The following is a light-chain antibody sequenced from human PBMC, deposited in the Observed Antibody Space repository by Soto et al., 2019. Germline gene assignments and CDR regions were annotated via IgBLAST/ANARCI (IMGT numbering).Light chain of an antibody. J-gene: IGLJ2*01. V-gene: IGLV1-51*01. CDR1: SSNIGKNY. CDR2: DTN. CDR3: GTWDTSLSAVV. Sequence: QSVLTQPPSVSAAPGQKVTISCSGASSNIGKNYVSWYQQLPGAAPKLVIFDTNKRPSGIPDRFSGSKSGTSAALDITALQTGVEADYYCGTWDTSLSAVVFGGGTKLTVL.